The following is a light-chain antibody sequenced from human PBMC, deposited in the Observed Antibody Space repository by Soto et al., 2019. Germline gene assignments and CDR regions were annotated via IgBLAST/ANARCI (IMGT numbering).Light chain of an antibody. CDR1: QGISNY. Sequence: DIQMTQSPSSLSTSVGDRFTITCLAIQGISNYLAWYEQKPGKAPKLLIYAASTLQSGVPSRFRGSGSGTDFTLTISCLQSEDFETYYCQQYYSYPHTFGQGTRLEIK. J-gene: IGKJ5*01. V-gene: IGKV1-16*01. CDR2: AAS. CDR3: QQYYSYPHT.